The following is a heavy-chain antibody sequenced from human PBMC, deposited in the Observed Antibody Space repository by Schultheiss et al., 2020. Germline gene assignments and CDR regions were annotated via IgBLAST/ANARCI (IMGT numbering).Heavy chain of an antibody. D-gene: IGHD1-26*01. Sequence: SETLSLTCTVSGGSMSSYYWNWIRQPPGKGLEWIGYIYYSGTTEYNPSLKSRVTISVDTSKKQFSLKLSSVTAADTAVYYCVGLRRGSYGGAFHVWGQGSLVTVSS. CDR3: VGLRRGSYGGAFHV. CDR1: GGSMSSYY. CDR2: IYYSGTT. J-gene: IGHJ3*01. V-gene: IGHV4-59*08.